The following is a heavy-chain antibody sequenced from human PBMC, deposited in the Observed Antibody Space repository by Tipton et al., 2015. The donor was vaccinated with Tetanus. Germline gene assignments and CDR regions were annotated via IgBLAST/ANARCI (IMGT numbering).Heavy chain of an antibody. Sequence: TLSLTCNVSGGSLSSRYWSWIRQTAGKRLEWIGRIYISGSTDYNPSPKTRVSMSVGTSKNQFSLKLSSVTASDTAVYYCARDLSGFLFDAFDLWGQGIMVTVSS. J-gene: IGHJ3*01. CDR1: GGSLSSRY. D-gene: IGHD3-22*01. CDR3: ARDLSGFLFDAFDL. V-gene: IGHV4-4*07. CDR2: IYISGST.